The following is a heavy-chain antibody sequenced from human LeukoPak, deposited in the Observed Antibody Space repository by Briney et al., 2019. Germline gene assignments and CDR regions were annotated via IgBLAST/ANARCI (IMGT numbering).Heavy chain of an antibody. CDR3: AREATGRAFDP. D-gene: IGHD1-14*01. J-gene: IGHJ5*02. CDR2: ISALTGDT. V-gene: IGHV1-18*01. CDR1: GYNFNDFG. Sequence: GASVKVSCKASGYNFNDFGVTWVRQARGQGLEWMGWISALTGDTNYAQKFQGRLTMTTDTSTDTAYMEMRGLRSDDTAVYYCAREATGRAFDPWGQGTLVTVSS.